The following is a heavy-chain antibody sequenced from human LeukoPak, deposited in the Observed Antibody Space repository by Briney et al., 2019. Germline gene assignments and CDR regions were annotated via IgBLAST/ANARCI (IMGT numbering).Heavy chain of an antibody. CDR2: IYYSGST. V-gene: IGHV4-61*05. D-gene: IGHD3-9*01. J-gene: IGHJ5*02. CDR1: GGSISSSSYY. CDR3: ARPLLRYFDWGPFDP. Sequence: SETLSLTCTVSGGSISSSSYYWGWIRQPPGKGLEWIGYIYYSGSTNYNPSLKSRVTISVDTSKNQFSLKLSSVTAADTAVYYCARPLLRYFDWGPFDPWGQGSLVTVSS.